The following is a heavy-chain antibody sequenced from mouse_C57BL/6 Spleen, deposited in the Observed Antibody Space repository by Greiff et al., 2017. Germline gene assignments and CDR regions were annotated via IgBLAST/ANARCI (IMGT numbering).Heavy chain of an antibody. D-gene: IGHD2-1*01. Sequence: QVQLQQPGAELVRPGSSVKLSCKASGYTFTSYWMHWVKQRPIQGLEWIGNIDPSDSETHYNQKFKDKATLTVDKSSSTAYMQLSSLTSEYSAVYYCAVYYGNRFAYWGQGTLVTVSA. V-gene: IGHV1-52*01. CDR2: IDPSDSET. CDR3: AVYYGNRFAY. CDR1: GYTFTSYW. J-gene: IGHJ3*01.